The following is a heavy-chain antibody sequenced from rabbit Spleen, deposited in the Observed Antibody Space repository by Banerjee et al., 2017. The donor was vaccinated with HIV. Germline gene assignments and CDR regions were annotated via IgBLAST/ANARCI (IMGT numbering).Heavy chain of an antibody. Sequence: QSLEESGGDLVKPGASLTLTCTASGVSFSGDSFSGDSYMCWVRQAPGKGLEWIACINAATGKPVYATWANGRFSISRTSSTTVTLQMTSLTAADTATYLCARDLAGAIGWNLYLWGPGTLVTV. D-gene: IGHD4-1*01. CDR1: GVSFSGDSFSGDSY. CDR3: ARDLAGAIGWNLYL. CDR2: INAATGKP. V-gene: IGHV1S40*01. J-gene: IGHJ4*01.